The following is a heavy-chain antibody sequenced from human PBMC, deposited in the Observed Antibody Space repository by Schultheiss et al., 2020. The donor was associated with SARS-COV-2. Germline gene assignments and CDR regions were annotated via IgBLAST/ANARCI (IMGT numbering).Heavy chain of an antibody. CDR3: AREKGLSSGYFQH. J-gene: IGHJ1*01. Sequence: SETLSLTCAVYGGPFSGAYWSWIRQPPGKGLQWIGEINHSGTTNYNPSLKSRVTISVDTSKNQFSLKLSSVTAADTAVYYCAREKGLSSGYFQHWGQGTLVTVSS. CDR2: INHSGTT. D-gene: IGHD3-10*01. V-gene: IGHV4-34*01. CDR1: GGPFSGAY.